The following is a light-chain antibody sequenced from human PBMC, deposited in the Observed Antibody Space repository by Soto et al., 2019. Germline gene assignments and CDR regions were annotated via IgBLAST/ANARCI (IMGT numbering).Light chain of an antibody. V-gene: IGKV1-5*03. J-gene: IGKJ1*01. CDR2: KAS. CDR1: QSISSW. CDR3: QQYNSYSRT. Sequence: IQMSQTHSTLSASVGDRVTSTCRASQSISSWLAWYQQKPGRAPKLLIYKASSLESGVPSRFSGSGSGTEFTLTISSLQPDDFATYYCQQYNSYSRTFGQGTNVDI.